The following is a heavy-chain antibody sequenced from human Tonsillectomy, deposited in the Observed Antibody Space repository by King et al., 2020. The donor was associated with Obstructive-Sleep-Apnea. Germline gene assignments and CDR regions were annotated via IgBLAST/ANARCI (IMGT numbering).Heavy chain of an antibody. Sequence: VQLVESGGGLVKPGGSLRLSCAASGFSFSVAWMNWVRQAPGKGLEWVGRIKSKGDRGTIDYAAPVKGRFTISRDDARDTLYLQLNSLKSEDTAVYYCTTGYSRAWHDNYWGQGTLVTVSS. D-gene: IGHD5-12*01. CDR1: GFSFSVAW. J-gene: IGHJ4*02. CDR2: IKSKGDRGTI. CDR3: TTGYSRAWHDNY. V-gene: IGHV3-15*01.